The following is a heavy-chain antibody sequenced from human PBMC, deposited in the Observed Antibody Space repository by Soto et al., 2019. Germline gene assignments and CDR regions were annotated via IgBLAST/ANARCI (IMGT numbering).Heavy chain of an antibody. J-gene: IGHJ6*02. D-gene: IGHD2-2*01. CDR1: GGTFSSYA. Sequence: AASVKVSCKASGGTFSSYAISWVRQAPGQGLEWMGGIIPIFGTANYAQKFQGRVTITADESTSTAYMELSSLRSEDTAVYYCARQLGQLLGPYYYYYYGMDVWGQGTTVTVSS. CDR3: ARQLGQLLGPYYYYYYGMDV. CDR2: IIPIFGTA. V-gene: IGHV1-69*13.